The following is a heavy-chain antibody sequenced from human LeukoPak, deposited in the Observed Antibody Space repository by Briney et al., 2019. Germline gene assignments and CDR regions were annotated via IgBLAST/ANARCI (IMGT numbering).Heavy chain of an antibody. D-gene: IGHD3-22*01. Sequence: GGSLRLSCAASGFTFSSYAMHWVRQAPGKGLEWVAVISYDGSNKYYADSVKGRFTISRDNSKNTLYLQMNSLRAEDTAVYYCARDCCVSDDSSGYYYYYYYMDVWGKGTTVTVSS. CDR3: ARDCCVSDDSSGYYYYYYYMDV. V-gene: IGHV3-30*04. J-gene: IGHJ6*03. CDR1: GFTFSSYA. CDR2: ISYDGSNK.